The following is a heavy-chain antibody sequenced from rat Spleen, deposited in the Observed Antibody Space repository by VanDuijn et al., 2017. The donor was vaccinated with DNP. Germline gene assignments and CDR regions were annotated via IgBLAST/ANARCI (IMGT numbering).Heavy chain of an antibody. CDR2: IHTGIGGT. V-gene: IGHV1-43*01. Sequence: QVQLQQSGAELAKPGSSVMISCRASGYTFTNYYIGWIKQTTGQGLEYIGYIHTGIGGTNYNEKFKGKATLTGGKSSSTAFMQLSSLTPDDSAVYYCARGSDGVWFVYWGQGTLVTVSS. D-gene: IGHD4-3*01. CDR1: GYTFTNYY. CDR3: ARGSDGVWFVY. J-gene: IGHJ3*01.